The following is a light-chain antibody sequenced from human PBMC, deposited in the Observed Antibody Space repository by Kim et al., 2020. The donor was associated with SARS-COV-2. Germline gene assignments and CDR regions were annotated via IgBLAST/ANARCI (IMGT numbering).Light chain of an antibody. CDR1: QGIGSY. Sequence: ECIGDRVTMTCRESQGIGSYVAWIQQKPGKAPKSLIYAASSLQSGVPSKFSGSGSGTFFTLTISSLQPEDCATYYCQQYDLYPLTFGGGTKVDIK. CDR2: AAS. CDR3: QQYDLYPLT. V-gene: IGKV1-16*02. J-gene: IGKJ4*01.